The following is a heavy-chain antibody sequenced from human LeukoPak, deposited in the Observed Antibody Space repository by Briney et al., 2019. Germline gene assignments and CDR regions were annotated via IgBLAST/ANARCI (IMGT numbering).Heavy chain of an antibody. J-gene: IGHJ5*02. D-gene: IGHD3-10*01. V-gene: IGHV3-23*01. CDR3: ARGSGVTQYNWFDP. CDR2: ISGSGGST. Sequence: GGSLRLSCAASGFTFSSYAMSWVRQAPGKGLEWVSAISGSGGSTYYADSVKGRFTISRDNSKNTLYLQMNSLRAEDTAVYYCARGSGVTQYNWFDPWGQGTLVTVSS. CDR1: GFTFSSYA.